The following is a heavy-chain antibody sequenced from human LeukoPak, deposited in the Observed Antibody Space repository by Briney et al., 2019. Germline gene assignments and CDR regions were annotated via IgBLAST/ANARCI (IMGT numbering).Heavy chain of an antibody. J-gene: IGHJ4*02. CDR1: GFTFSSYG. CDR3: AKKAAPDYYDELNVFDY. Sequence: GGSLRLSCAASGFTFSSYGMHWVRQAPGKGLEWVSAISGSGGSTYYADSVKGRFTISRDNSKNTLYLQMNSLRAEDTAVYYCAKKAAPDYYDELNVFDYWGQGTLVTVSS. CDR2: ISGSGGST. D-gene: IGHD3-22*01. V-gene: IGHV3-23*01.